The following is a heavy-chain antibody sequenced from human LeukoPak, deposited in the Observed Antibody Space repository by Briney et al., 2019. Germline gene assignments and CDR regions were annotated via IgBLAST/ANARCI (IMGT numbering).Heavy chain of an antibody. D-gene: IGHD1-26*01. CDR1: GFTFSSYS. V-gene: IGHV3-21*01. CDR3: ARDIGGSYTAIDY. Sequence: GGSLRLSCAASGFTFSSYSMNWVRQAPGKGLEWVSFISSSSAHINYADSVKGRFTISRNNPRNSLYLQMNSLRAEDTAVYYCARDIGGSYTAIDYWGQGTLVTVSS. CDR2: ISSSSAHI. J-gene: IGHJ4*02.